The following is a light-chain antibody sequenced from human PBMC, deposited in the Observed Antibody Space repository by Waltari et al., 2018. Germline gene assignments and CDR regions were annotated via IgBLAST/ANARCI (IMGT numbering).Light chain of an antibody. CDR1: NIETKS. J-gene: IGLJ3*02. CDR2: YDT. CDR3: QVWDDTTNSGV. V-gene: IGLV3-21*04. Sequence: YVVTQPPSVSVAPGKTATLTCGGQNIETKSVNWYQQKSGQAPVLVMVYDTDRPPGIPARFSGSNSGNTATLTISWVEAGDEADYHCQVWDDTTNSGVFGGGTRLSAL.